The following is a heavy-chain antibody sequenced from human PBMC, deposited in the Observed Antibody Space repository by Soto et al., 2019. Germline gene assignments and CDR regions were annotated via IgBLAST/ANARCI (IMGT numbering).Heavy chain of an antibody. Sequence: SLRLSCAASGFTFRSYWMHWVRQSPGKGLVWVSRISGDGSSTNYADSVKGRFTISRDNAKNTVYLQIDSLRAEDTAVYYCARSLPGTYGAFDLWGQGTMVTVSS. CDR1: GFTFRSYW. V-gene: IGHV3-74*01. J-gene: IGHJ3*01. CDR3: ARSLPGTYGAFDL. CDR2: ISGDGSST. D-gene: IGHD1-7*01.